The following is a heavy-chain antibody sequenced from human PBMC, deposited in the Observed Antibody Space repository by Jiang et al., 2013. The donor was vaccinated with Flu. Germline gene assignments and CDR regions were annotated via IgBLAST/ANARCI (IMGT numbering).Heavy chain of an antibody. V-gene: IGHV4-30-4*01. CDR2: IYYSGST. D-gene: IGHD4-11*01. CDR3: ARGSTLTTGYFDY. CDR1: GGSISSGDHC. Sequence: GPGLVKPSQTLSLTCTVSGGSISSGDHCWSWIRQPPGKALEWIGYIYYSGSTYYNPSLRGRLTISLDTSKNHFSLKLSSVTAADTAVYYCARGSTLTTGYFDYWGQGTLVTVSS. J-gene: IGHJ4*02.